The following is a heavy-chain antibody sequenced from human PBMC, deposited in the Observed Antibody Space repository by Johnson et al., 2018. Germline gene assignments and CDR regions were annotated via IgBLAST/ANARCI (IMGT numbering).Heavy chain of an antibody. D-gene: IGHD3-10*01. CDR1: GFTFNTYG. V-gene: IGHV3-30*18. J-gene: IGHJ4*02. CDR3: AKHYGVTYGSGSFDY. Sequence: VQLLESGGGVVQXGRSLRLSCAASGFTFNTYGMHWVRQAPGKGLEWVAIISSDGSTEYYADSVKGRFTISRDNSKNTLYLQMNSLRAEDKAVYYCAKHYGVTYGSGSFDYWGQGTLVTVSS. CDR2: ISSDGSTE.